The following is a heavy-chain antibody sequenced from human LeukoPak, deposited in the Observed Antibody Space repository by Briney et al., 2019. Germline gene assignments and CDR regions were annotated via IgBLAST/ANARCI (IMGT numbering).Heavy chain of an antibody. D-gene: IGHD3-3*01. CDR2: TYYRSKWYN. Sequence: SQTLSLTCALSGDIFSSNSAAWNWIRQSPSRGLEWLGRTYYRSKWYNDYAVSVKSRITINPDTSKNQFSLQLNSVTPEDTAVYYCARDQRVTIFGSPPYNWFDPWGQGTLVTVSS. J-gene: IGHJ5*02. CDR1: GDIFSSNSAA. CDR3: ARDQRVTIFGSPPYNWFDP. V-gene: IGHV6-1*01.